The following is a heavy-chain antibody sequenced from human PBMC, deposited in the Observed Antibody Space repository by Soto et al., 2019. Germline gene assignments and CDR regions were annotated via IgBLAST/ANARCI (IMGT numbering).Heavy chain of an antibody. J-gene: IGHJ5*02. CDR3: ATLPPRIVVSLLPIPT. Sequence: SETLSLTCTVSGGSITNYYWSWIRQPPGKGLEWIGYIYYTESTNYNPSLKSRVTMSVDTSRNQFSLRLRSVTAADTAVYYCATLPPRIVVSLLPIPTWAQGILVTVSS. CDR2: IYYTEST. V-gene: IGHV4-59*12. CDR1: GGSITNYY. D-gene: IGHD2-21*01.